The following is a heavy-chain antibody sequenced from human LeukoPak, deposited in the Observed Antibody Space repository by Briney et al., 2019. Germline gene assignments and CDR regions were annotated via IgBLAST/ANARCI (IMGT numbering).Heavy chain of an antibody. V-gene: IGHV3-48*04. D-gene: IGHD5-18*01. Sequence: GGSLRLSCAASGFTFSNYGVNWVRQAPGKGREWVSYIRRSSNTKNYADSVKGRFTISRDNAKNSLYLQMNSLRAEDTAVYYRARDPLSGYSYGTSFDYWGQGTLVTVSS. CDR3: ARDPLSGYSYGTSFDY. CDR1: GFTFSNYG. J-gene: IGHJ4*02. CDR2: IRRSSNTK.